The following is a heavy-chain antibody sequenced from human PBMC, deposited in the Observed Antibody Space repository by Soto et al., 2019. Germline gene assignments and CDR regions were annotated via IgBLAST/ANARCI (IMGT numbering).Heavy chain of an antibody. CDR2: MSFDGTR. J-gene: IGHJ3*02. V-gene: IGHV3-30*03. CDR3: TRGRPLPSMNTGDEPLDI. Sequence: QVQLVESGGGVVQPGTSLTLSCAASGFTSSNYAMHWVRQAPGKGLEWVAAMSFDGTRYYADSVKGRSTISRDSARNTVFLQTSGLRVDDTALYYCTRGRPLPSMNTGDEPLDIWGQGTMVTVSS. D-gene: IGHD3-16*01. CDR1: GFTSSNYA.